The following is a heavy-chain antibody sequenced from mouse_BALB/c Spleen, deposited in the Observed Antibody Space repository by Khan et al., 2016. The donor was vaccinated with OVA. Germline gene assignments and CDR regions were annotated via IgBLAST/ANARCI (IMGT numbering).Heavy chain of an antibody. V-gene: IGHV2-3*01. CDR2: IWGDGST. Sequence: QVQLKESGPGLVAPSQSLSITCTVSGFSLATYGVTWVRQPPGKGLEWLGIIWGDGSTNYHSALISRLSISKDFSKSQVFLKLNRLQADDTATYYCAKYCDGGVSNWYFDVWGAGTTVTVSS. CDR1: GFSLATYG. J-gene: IGHJ1*01. D-gene: IGHD1-1*01. CDR3: AKYCDGGVSNWYFDV.